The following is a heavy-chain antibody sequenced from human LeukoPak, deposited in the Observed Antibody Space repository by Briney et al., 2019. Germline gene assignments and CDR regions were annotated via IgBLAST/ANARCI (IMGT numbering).Heavy chain of an antibody. CDR1: GGSISSSTFY. J-gene: IGHJ5*02. V-gene: IGHV4-39*07. CDR3: ARVTWIQLWANWFDP. Sequence: SETLPLTCTVSGGSISSSTFYWDWIRQPPGKGLEWIGSIYYSGSTYYNPSLKSRVTISVDTSKNQFSLKLSSVTAADTAVYYCARVTWIQLWANWFDPWGQGTLVTVSS. D-gene: IGHD5-18*01. CDR2: IYYSGST.